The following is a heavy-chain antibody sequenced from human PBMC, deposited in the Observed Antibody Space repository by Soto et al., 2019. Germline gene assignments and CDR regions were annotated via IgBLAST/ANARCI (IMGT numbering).Heavy chain of an antibody. CDR1: GFTFSSYS. Sequence: EVQLVESGGGLVQPGGSLRLSCAAPGFTFSSYSMNWVRQAPGKGLEWVSYISNSSSTIYYADSVKGRFTISRDNAKNSLYLQMNSLRDEDTAVYYCARDSPGRYCSSNSCPRMDVWGQGTTVTVSS. D-gene: IGHD2-2*01. J-gene: IGHJ6*02. V-gene: IGHV3-48*02. CDR3: ARDSPGRYCSSNSCPRMDV. CDR2: ISNSSSTI.